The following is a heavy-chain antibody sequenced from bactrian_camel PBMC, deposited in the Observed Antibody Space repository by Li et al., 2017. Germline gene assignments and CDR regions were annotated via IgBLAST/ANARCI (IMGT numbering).Heavy chain of an antibody. CDR1: GFTFSRYY. CDR3: TSGINGID. V-gene: IGHV3S6*01. D-gene: IGHD2*01. J-gene: IGHJ4*01. Sequence: HVQLVESGGGLVQPGGSLRLSCAASGFTFSRYYMNWVRQAPGKGLEWVSTIKSDGIDTAYTDSVKGRFTISRDNAKNTVYLQMNSLKSEDTALYYCTSGINGIDWGQGTQVTVS. CDR2: IKSDGIDT.